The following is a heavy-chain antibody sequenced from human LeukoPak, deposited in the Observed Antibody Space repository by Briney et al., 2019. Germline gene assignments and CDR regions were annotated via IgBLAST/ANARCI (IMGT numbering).Heavy chain of an antibody. CDR1: GGTFSSYA. Sequence: AASVKVSCKASGGTFSSYAINWVRQAPGQGLEWMGGIIPIFGTASYAQKFQGRVTITTDESTSTAYMELSSLRSEDTAVYYCARLGFSGSCSSTSCYKGRFDPWGQGTLVTVSS. CDR3: ARLGFSGSCSSTSCYKGRFDP. J-gene: IGHJ5*02. D-gene: IGHD2-2*02. V-gene: IGHV1-69*05. CDR2: IIPIFGTA.